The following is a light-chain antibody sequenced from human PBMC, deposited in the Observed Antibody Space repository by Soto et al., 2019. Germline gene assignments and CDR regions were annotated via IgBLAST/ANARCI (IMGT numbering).Light chain of an antibody. CDR3: QHYDNLHTYI. J-gene: IGKJ2*01. CDR1: RDIRDF. Sequence: EIQMTQSPSSLSVSVGDRVTITCQASRDIRDFLNWYQKKPGKAPKLLIFDASNLEEGVPPRFSGSGSGTDFSFSISSLQPEDVATYYCQHYDNLHTYIFGQGTKLDIK. V-gene: IGKV1-33*01. CDR2: DAS.